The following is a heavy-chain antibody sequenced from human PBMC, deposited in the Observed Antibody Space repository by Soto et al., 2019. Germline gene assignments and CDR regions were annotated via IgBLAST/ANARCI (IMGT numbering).Heavy chain of an antibody. D-gene: IGHD5-18*01. CDR1: GGSVSSYH. CDR3: ALGGYNYGRPLYF. J-gene: IGHJ4*02. Sequence: SETLSLTCSVSGGSVSSYHYNWIRQAPGKGLEWLGYIYHSGKTFYNPALTGRVSMSLDTSKNQFSLTLNSVTAADTGLYFCALGGYNYGRPLYFWGQGTLVTVSS. V-gene: IGHV4-59*02. CDR2: IYHSGKT.